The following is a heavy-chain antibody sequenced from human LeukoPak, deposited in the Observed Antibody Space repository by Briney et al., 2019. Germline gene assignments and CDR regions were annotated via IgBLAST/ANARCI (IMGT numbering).Heavy chain of an antibody. CDR1: GFTFSSYS. J-gene: IGHJ6*02. V-gene: IGHV3-21*01. D-gene: IGHD3-10*01. CDR3: AGATFETLTYGSGSYYYYYGMDV. CDR2: ISSSSSYI. Sequence: GGSLRLSCAASGFTFSSYSMNWVRQAPGKGLEWVSSISSSSSYIYYADSVKGRFTISRDNAKNSLYLQMNSLRAEDTAVYYCAGATFETLTYGSGSYYYYYGMDVWGQGTTVTVSS.